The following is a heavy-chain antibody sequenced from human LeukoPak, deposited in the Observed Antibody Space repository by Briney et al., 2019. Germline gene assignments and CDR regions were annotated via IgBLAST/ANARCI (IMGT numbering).Heavy chain of an antibody. Sequence: GGSLRLSCAASGFTFSSYEMNWVRQAPGKGLEWVSYISSSGGTMYYADSVRGRFTISRDNAKNSLYLQMNSLRAEDTAVYYCARGIVGATAPFDYWGQGTLVTVSS. CDR3: ARGIVGATAPFDY. D-gene: IGHD1-26*01. CDR1: GFTFSSYE. V-gene: IGHV3-48*03. CDR2: ISSSGGTM. J-gene: IGHJ4*02.